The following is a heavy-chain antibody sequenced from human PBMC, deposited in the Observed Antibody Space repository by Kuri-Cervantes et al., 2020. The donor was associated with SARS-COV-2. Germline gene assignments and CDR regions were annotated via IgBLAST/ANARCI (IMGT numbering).Heavy chain of an antibody. CDR1: GGSISSGYY. CDR2: IYHSGST. Sequence: GSLRLSCTVSGGSISSGYYWGWIRQPPGKGLEWIGSIYHSGSTYYSPSLKSRVTISVDTSKNQFSLKLSSVTAADTAVYYCARPDWSGPAYYFDYWGQGTLVTVSS. CDR3: ARPDWSGPAYYFDY. V-gene: IGHV4-38-2*02. J-gene: IGHJ4*02. D-gene: IGHD3-3*01.